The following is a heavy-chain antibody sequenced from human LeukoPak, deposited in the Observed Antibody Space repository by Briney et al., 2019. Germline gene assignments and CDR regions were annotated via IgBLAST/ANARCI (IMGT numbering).Heavy chain of an antibody. CDR2: IRGYNDNT. V-gene: IGHV1-18*01. D-gene: IGHD1-1*01. Sequence: HRASVKVSCKASGYTFINYGINWVRQAPGQGLEWMGWIRGYNDNTNYAQKLQDRVTMTTDTSTNTAYMELRNLRSDDTAVYYCARDRERTTGVDYWGQGTLVTVSS. CDR3: ARDRERTTGVDY. J-gene: IGHJ4*02. CDR1: GYTFINYG.